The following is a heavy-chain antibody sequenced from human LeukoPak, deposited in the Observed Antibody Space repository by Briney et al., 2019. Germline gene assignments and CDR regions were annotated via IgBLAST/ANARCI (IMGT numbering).Heavy chain of an antibody. CDR3: ARQAGSRGNWFDP. CDR1: GGSISISSFY. V-gene: IGHV4-39*01. Sequence: SETLSLTCIVSGGSISISSFYWAWIRQPPGKGLEWIGSTHYTGTAFYNPSLQSRVTISVDTSKNQFSLKVTSVTAADTALYYCARQAGSRGNWFDPWGQGTPVTVSS. CDR2: THYTGTA. J-gene: IGHJ5*02. D-gene: IGHD3-10*01.